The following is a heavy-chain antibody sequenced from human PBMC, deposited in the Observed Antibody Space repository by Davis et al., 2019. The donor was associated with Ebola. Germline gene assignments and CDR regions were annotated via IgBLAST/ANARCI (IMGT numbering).Heavy chain of an antibody. V-gene: IGHV3-48*02. CDR2: IGSSSSTI. D-gene: IGHD4-17*01. J-gene: IGHJ4*02. CDR3: ARGYYGDYYIDY. CDR1: GFTFSTYS. Sequence: PGGSLRLSCAASGFTFSTYSMNWVRQAPGEGLEWVSYIGSSSSTIYYADSVKGRFTISRDNAKNSLYLQMNSLRDEDTAVYYCARGYYGDYYIDYWGQGTLVTVSS.